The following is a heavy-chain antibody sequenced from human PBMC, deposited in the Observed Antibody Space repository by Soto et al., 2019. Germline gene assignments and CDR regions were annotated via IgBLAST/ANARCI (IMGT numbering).Heavy chain of an antibody. CDR3: ARDPTLCSGGSCSPDY. Sequence: QVQLVESGGGVVQPGRSLRISCVASGFTFINFAMHWVRRAPGKGLEWVAAVSFDGTNEYYSDSVKGRFTVSRDNSQNTLYLQMNSLRPEDTAVYYCARDPTLCSGGSCSPDYWGQGTLVTVSS. D-gene: IGHD2-15*01. CDR1: GFTFINFA. CDR2: VSFDGTNE. V-gene: IGHV3-30-3*01. J-gene: IGHJ4*02.